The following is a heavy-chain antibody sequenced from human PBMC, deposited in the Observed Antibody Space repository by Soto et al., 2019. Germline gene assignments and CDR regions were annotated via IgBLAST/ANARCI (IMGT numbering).Heavy chain of an antibody. CDR3: ARMDGDYNYYGLDV. D-gene: IGHD4-17*01. CDR1: GFSLTSGRMG. V-gene: IGHV2-26*01. J-gene: IGHJ6*02. CDR2: FFSDAER. Sequence: SGPTLVNPTETLTLTCSVSGFSLTSGRMGVSWIRQPPGKALEWLAHFFSDAERSYSTSMQSRLNMYKDSSGSQVVLTMTNMAPADTATYFCARMDGDYNYYGLDVWGHGIEVTVSS.